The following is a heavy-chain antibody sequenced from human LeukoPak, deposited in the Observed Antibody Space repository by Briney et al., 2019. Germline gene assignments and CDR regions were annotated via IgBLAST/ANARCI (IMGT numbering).Heavy chain of an antibody. D-gene: IGHD4-17*01. CDR3: AKDKAVTNFFDY. CDR2: IRYDGSNK. Sequence: GGSLRLSCAASGLIFSNYGMHWVRQAPGKGLEWVAFIRYDGSNKYYADSVKGRFTISRDNSKNTLYLQMNSLRAEDTAVYYCAKDKAVTNFFDYWGQGTLVTVSS. J-gene: IGHJ4*02. V-gene: IGHV3-30*02. CDR1: GLIFSNYG.